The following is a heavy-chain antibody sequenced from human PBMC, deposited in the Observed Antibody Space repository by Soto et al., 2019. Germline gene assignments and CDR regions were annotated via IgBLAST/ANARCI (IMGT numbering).Heavy chain of an antibody. J-gene: IGHJ4*02. CDR2: IFHDGTNA. CDR1: GFIFRSYG. CDR3: AKQGIEVAGTDYFDY. Sequence: QVQLVESGGGVVQPGKSLRLSCAATGFIFRSYGVHWVRQAPGKGLEWVAVIFHDGTNAYYADAVNGRFTISRDNAKNTVYLQMNSLRAEDTAVYYCAKQGIEVAGTDYFDYWGQGALVTVAS. V-gene: IGHV3-30*18. D-gene: IGHD6-19*01.